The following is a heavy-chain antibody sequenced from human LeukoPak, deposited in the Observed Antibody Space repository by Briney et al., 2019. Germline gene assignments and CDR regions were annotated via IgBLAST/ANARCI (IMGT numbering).Heavy chain of an antibody. D-gene: IGHD5-18*01. CDR3: ARGIQLWSLFDY. Sequence: SETLSLTCAVSGGSISSGGYSWSWIRQPPGKGLEWIGYIYHSGSTYYNPSLKSRVTISVDRSKNQFSLKLSSVTAADTAVYYCARGIQLWSLFDYWGQGTLVTVSS. CDR2: IYHSGST. J-gene: IGHJ4*02. V-gene: IGHV4-30-2*01. CDR1: GGSISSGGYS.